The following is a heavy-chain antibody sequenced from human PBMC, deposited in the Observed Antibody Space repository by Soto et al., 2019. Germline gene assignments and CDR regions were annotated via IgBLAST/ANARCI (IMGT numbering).Heavy chain of an antibody. V-gene: IGHV4-31*03. CDR2: TYYSVST. Sequence: QVQLQESGPGLVKPSQTLFLTCTVSGGSISSCGYYWSWIPQHPGKGLEWIGYTYYSVSTYYNRSVTCRITISVATSKNQFPLKLSSVTAADMSVYDCAREPDVLGQGTTVTVAS. J-gene: IGHJ6*02. CDR3: AREPDV. CDR1: GGSISSCGYY.